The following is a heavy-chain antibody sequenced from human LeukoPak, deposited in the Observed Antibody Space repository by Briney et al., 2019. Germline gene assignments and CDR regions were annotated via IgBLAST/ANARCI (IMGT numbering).Heavy chain of an antibody. J-gene: IGHJ6*02. CDR3: ASSGTASRGAMDV. D-gene: IGHD1-1*01. V-gene: IGHV3-66*01. CDR1: GLTGSSNF. Sequence: GGSLRLSCAASGLTGSSNFMTWVHQAPGKGLEWVSAMYSGGSTSYADSVRGRFNISRDNSKKTMFLQMSSLRVEDAAVYYCASSGTASRGAMDVWGQGTTVTVSS. CDR2: MYSGGST.